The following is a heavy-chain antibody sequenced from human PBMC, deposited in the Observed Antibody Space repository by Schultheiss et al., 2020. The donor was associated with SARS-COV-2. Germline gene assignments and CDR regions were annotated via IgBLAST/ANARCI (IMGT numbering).Heavy chain of an antibody. J-gene: IGHJ5*02. D-gene: IGHD6-13*01. CDR1: GFTFSNAW. Sequence: GVSLKISCAASGFTFSNAWMSWVRQAPGKGLEWVGRIKSKTDGGTTDYAAPVKGRFTISRDDSKNTLYLQMNSLKTEDTAVYYCTTDVAAAGPNWFDPWGQGTLVTVSS. CDR2: IKSKTDGGTT. V-gene: IGHV3-15*01. CDR3: TTDVAAAGPNWFDP.